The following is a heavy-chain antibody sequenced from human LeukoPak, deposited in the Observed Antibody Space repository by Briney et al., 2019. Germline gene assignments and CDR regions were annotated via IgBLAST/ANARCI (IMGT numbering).Heavy chain of an antibody. D-gene: IGHD5-12*01. Sequence: GASLKVSCTASGYTFTSYDINWGRQATGQGLEWMGWIKPKSGNTGYAQTFQGRVTITTNTSISTAYMELSSLRPDDTAVYYCAGVSGGHDDAFDIWGQGTMVTVSS. V-gene: IGHV1-8*03. CDR3: AGVSGGHDDAFDI. CDR1: GYTFTSYD. J-gene: IGHJ3*02. CDR2: IKPKSGNT.